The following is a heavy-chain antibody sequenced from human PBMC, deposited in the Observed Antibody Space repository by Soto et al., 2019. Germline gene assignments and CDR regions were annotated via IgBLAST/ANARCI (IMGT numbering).Heavy chain of an antibody. J-gene: IGHJ4*02. CDR3: ATVLGGSYAMTFDY. Sequence: ASVKVSCKVSGYTLTELSMHWVRQAPGKGLEWMGGFDPEDGETIYAQKFQGRVTMTEDTSTDTAYMELSSLRSEDTAVYYCATVLGGSYAMTFDYWGQGTLVTVSS. CDR1: GYTLTELS. CDR2: FDPEDGET. D-gene: IGHD1-26*01. V-gene: IGHV1-24*01.